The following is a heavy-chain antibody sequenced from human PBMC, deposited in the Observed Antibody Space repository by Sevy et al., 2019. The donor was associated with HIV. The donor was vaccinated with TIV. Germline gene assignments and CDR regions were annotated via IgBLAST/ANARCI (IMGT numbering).Heavy chain of an antibody. V-gene: IGHV3-15*01. CDR2: IKSKTDGGTT. Sequence: GGSLRLSCAASGLTFNNAWMTWVRQAPGMGLEWVGRIKSKTDGGTTDYAAPGKSRFTISRDDSKNTLYLQMNSLKTEDTAVYYCTTKHGFWSGYYYFDYWGQGTLVTVSS. D-gene: IGHD3-3*01. CDR3: TTKHGFWSGYYYFDY. CDR1: GLTFNNAW. J-gene: IGHJ4*02.